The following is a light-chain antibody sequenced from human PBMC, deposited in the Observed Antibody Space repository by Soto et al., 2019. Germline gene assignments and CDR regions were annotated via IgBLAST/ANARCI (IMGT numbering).Light chain of an antibody. CDR3: CSFAGSYAFYV. CDR1: SSDVCDYNE. CDR2: DVS. V-gene: IGLV2-11*01. J-gene: IGLJ3*02. Sequence: QSVLTQPRSVSGSPGQSVTISCTGTSSDVCDYNEVSWYQQYPGKGPILVIYDVSKRPSGVPDRFACSKSGQTASLTISGLHAEHEADYYCCSFAGSYAFYVFGGGTKVTVL.